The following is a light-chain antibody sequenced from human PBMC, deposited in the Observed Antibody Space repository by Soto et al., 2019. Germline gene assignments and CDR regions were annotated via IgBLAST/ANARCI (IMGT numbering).Light chain of an antibody. J-gene: IGLJ1*01. V-gene: IGLV1-44*01. CDR1: SPNVGTNP. CDR2: TNS. Sequence: QSVLTQPPSASGTPGQTVTVSCSISSPNVGTNPVSWYQQLPGTAPKLLIYTNSQRPSGVPDRFSGSKSGNTASLTISGLQAEDEADYYCCSYAGSYTLYVFGTGTKVTVL. CDR3: CSYAGSYTLYV.